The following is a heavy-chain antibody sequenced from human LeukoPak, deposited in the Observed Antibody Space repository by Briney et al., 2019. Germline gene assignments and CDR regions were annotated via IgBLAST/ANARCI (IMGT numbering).Heavy chain of an antibody. CDR3: ASVRITLVRGVISYNWFDP. J-gene: IGHJ5*02. V-gene: IGHV4-34*01. CDR1: GGSFIGYY. CDR2: INHRGST. Sequence: SETLSLTCAVYGGSFIGYYWSWIRQPPGKVLEWIGEINHRGSTNYNPSLKSRVTISVDTSNNPFSLNLSSVTAPDTAVYYCASVRITLVRGVISYNWFDPWGQGTLVTVSS. D-gene: IGHD3-10*01.